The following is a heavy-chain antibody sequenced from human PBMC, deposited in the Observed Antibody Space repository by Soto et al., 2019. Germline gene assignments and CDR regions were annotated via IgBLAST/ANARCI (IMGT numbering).Heavy chain of an antibody. Sequence: PSETLSLTCTISGGSISGYYWTWIRQSPGKGLEYIGYVYNVNTNYNPSLKSRVTISVDTSKNQFSLKLSSVTAADTAVYYCARAKYYYDSSGDPSTKYYYGMDVWGQGTTVTVSS. V-gene: IGHV4-59*08. CDR2: VYNVNT. CDR1: GGSISGYY. D-gene: IGHD3-22*01. J-gene: IGHJ6*02. CDR3: ARAKYYYDSSGDPSTKYYYGMDV.